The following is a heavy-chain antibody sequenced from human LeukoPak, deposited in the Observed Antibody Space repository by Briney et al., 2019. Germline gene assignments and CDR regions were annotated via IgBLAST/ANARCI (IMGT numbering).Heavy chain of an antibody. J-gene: IGHJ4*02. CDR3: ARDHTPGGSSWYG. V-gene: IGHV3-48*03. D-gene: IGHD6-13*01. CDR2: ISSSGSTI. Sequence: GGSLRLSCAASGFTFSSYEMNWVRQAPGKGLEWVSYISSSGSTIYYADSVKGRFTISRDNAKNSLYLQMNSLRAEDTAVYYCARDHTPGGSSWYGWGQGTLVTVSS. CDR1: GFTFSSYE.